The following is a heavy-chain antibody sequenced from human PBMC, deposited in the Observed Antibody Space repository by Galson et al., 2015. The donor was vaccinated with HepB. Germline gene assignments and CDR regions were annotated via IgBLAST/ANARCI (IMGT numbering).Heavy chain of an antibody. CDR2: IDHSGST. V-gene: IGHV4-39*07. Sequence: TLSLTCTVSGGSISSSSYYWGWIRQPPGKGLEWFGEIDHSGSTKYTPSLKSRVTISAVRSKRQFSLKLTSVTAADTAVYFCASSSSSWLPDAFDIWGQGTVVTVSP. D-gene: IGHD6-13*01. CDR3: ASSSSSWLPDAFDI. J-gene: IGHJ3*02. CDR1: GGSISSSSYY.